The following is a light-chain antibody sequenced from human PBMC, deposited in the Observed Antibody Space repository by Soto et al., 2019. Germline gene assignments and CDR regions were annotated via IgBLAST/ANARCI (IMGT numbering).Light chain of an antibody. CDR1: SSNIGSDY. Sequence: QSVLTQPPSASGTPGQRVTISCSGSSSNIGSDYVYWYQQLPGTAPKLLIYRNNQRPSGVPDRVSGSKSGTSASLAISGLWSEDEADYYCAAWDDSLRGGVFGGGTKLTVL. J-gene: IGLJ3*02. CDR3: AAWDDSLRGGV. CDR2: RNN. V-gene: IGLV1-47*03.